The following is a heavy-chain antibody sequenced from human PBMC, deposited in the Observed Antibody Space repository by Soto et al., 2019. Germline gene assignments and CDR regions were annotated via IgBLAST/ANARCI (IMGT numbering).Heavy chain of an antibody. CDR2: IYYSGST. Sequence: QVHLQESGPGLVKPSETLSLTCSVSGGSVSSGTYYWSWIRQPPGKGLEWIGNIYYSGSTNYNPSLKGRVTMSVDTSKNQFSLKLTSVTAADTAIFYCARTSFHYDTRGYGVAWFAPWGQGTPVTVSS. J-gene: IGHJ5*02. V-gene: IGHV4-61*01. CDR1: GGSVSSGTYY. CDR3: ARTSFHYDTRGYGVAWFAP. D-gene: IGHD3-22*01.